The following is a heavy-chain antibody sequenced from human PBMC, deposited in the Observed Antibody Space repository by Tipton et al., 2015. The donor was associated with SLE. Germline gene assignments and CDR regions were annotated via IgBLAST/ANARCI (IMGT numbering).Heavy chain of an antibody. CDR2: IHYSGST. J-gene: IGHJ5*02. Sequence: TLSLTCTVSGGSISSRSYYWGWIRQPPGKGLEWIGSIHYSGSTYYNPSLKSRVTISVDTSKNQFSLKLSSVTAADTAVYYCARLSSMVRRAQGWFDPWGQGTLVTVSS. D-gene: IGHD3-10*01. CDR1: GGSISSRSYY. V-gene: IGHV4-39*01. CDR3: ARLSSMVRRAQGWFDP.